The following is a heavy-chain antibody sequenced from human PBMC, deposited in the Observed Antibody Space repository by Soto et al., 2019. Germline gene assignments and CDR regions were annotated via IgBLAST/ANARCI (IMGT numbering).Heavy chain of an antibody. CDR3: ARTSSSWPRAAFDI. J-gene: IGHJ3*02. D-gene: IGHD6-13*01. V-gene: IGHV1-8*01. CDR2: MNPNSGNT. CDR1: GYTFPSFC. Sequence: ASVEVSRKGSGYTFPSFCINWGRQGTGLGLEWMGWMNPNSGNTGYAQKFQGRVTMTRNTSISTAYMELSSLRSEDTAVYYCARTSSSWPRAAFDIWGQGTMVTVSS.